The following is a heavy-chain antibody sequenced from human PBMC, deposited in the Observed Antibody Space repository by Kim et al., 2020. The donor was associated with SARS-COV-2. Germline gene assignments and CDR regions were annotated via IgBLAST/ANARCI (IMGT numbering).Heavy chain of an antibody. J-gene: IGHJ5*02. D-gene: IGHD6-19*01. CDR3: AREAVAGTLRRSGNWCDP. Sequence: SQTLSLTCAISGDSVSSNSAAWNWIRQSPSRGLEWLGRTYYRSKWYNDYAVSVKSRITINPDTSKNQFSLQLNSVTPEDTAVYYCAREAVAGTLRRSGNWCDPWGRGTLVTVSS. CDR1: GDSVSSNSAA. CDR2: TYYRSKWYN. V-gene: IGHV6-1*01.